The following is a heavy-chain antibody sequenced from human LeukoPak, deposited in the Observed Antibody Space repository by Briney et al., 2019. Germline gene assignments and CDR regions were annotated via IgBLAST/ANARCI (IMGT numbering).Heavy chain of an antibody. CDR2: ISTSGSYR. D-gene: IGHD3-22*01. Sequence: EGSLRLSCAASGFTFSDYYMSWARQAPGKGLEWVSYISTSGSYRNYADSVKDRFTISRDNAKNSLYLQMNSLRAEDTAVYYCAKVPPGYDASGPIDYWGQGTLVTVSS. V-gene: IGHV3-11*05. CDR1: GFTFSDYY. J-gene: IGHJ4*02. CDR3: AKVPPGYDASGPIDY.